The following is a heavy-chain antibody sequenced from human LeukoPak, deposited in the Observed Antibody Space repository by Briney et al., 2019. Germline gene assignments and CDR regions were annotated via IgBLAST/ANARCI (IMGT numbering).Heavy chain of an antibody. CDR1: GVTFSDHA. V-gene: IGHV3-23*01. D-gene: IGHD3-22*01. CDR2: ISGGGHST. Sequence: GGSLRLSCAASGVTFSDHAMTWVREGPGQGLEWVSAISGGGHSTYYADSVRGRFTISRDNSRNTLSLQMNRLSAEDTAFYYCARDAWGYYDSSGYSFGSQYYMDVWGKGTTVTVSS. CDR3: ARDAWGYYDSSGYSFGSQYYMDV. J-gene: IGHJ6*03.